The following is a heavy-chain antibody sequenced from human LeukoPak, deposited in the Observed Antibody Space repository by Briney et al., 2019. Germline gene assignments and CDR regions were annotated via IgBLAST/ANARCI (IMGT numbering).Heavy chain of an antibody. CDR1: GYTFTGHY. V-gene: IGHV1-2*02. Sequence: ASVKVSCKASGYTFTGHYMHWVRQAPGQGLEWMGWINPNSGGTNYAQKFQGRVTMTRDTSISAAYMELSRLRSDDTAVYYCAREYGLGSDYWGQGTLVTVSS. J-gene: IGHJ4*02. D-gene: IGHD3-10*01. CDR2: INPNSGGT. CDR3: AREYGLGSDY.